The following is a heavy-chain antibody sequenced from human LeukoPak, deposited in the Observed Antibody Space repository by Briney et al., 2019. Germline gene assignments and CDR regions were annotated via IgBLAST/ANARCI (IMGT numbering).Heavy chain of an antibody. D-gene: IGHD4-17*01. J-gene: IGHJ4*02. CDR3: AKGPYGEPFDY. Sequence: GGSLRLSCAASGFTFSSYGMYWVRQAPGKGLEWVAVISYDGSNKYYADSVKGRFTISRDNSKNTLYLQMNSLRAEDTAVYYCAKGPYGEPFDYWGQGTLVTVSS. V-gene: IGHV3-30*18. CDR1: GFTFSSYG. CDR2: ISYDGSNK.